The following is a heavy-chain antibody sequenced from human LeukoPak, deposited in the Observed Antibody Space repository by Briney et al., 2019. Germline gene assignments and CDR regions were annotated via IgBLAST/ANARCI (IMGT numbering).Heavy chain of an antibody. Sequence: GGSLRLSCAASGFIFSSHAMSWVRQAPGRGLEWVSTISGGRGTTYFADSVKGRFTISRDNSKTTVYLQMNRLRSDDTAVYYCAKGLYSSSSYFDYWGQGTLVTVSS. J-gene: IGHJ4*02. CDR2: ISGGRGTT. D-gene: IGHD6-6*01. CDR3: AKGLYSSSSYFDY. V-gene: IGHV3-23*01. CDR1: GFIFSSHA.